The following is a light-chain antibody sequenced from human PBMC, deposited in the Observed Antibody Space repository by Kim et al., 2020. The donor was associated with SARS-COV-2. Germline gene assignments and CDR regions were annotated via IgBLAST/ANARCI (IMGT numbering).Light chain of an antibody. V-gene: IGKV4-1*01. CDR1: QSVFSSPNSKNY. CDR3: QQYYASPYT. Sequence: IVMTQSPDSLAVSLGERATIDCKSSQSVFSSPNSKNYLAWYQQKPGQPPKLLIYWASSRGSGVPDRFSASGSGTHFTLTISNLQAEDVAVYYCQQYYASPYTFGQGTRLEI. CDR2: WAS. J-gene: IGKJ2*01.